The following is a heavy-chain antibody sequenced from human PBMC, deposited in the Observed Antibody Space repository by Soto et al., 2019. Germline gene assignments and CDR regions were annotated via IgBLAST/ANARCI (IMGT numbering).Heavy chain of an antibody. J-gene: IGHJ4*02. Sequence: GGSLRLSCAASGFTFSSYGMHWVRQAPGKGLEWVAVIWYDGSNKYYADSVKGRFTISRDNSKNTLYLQMNSLRAEDTAVYYCARDRPEYYYDSSGYYPFWGQGTLVTVSS. CDR1: GFTFSSYG. V-gene: IGHV3-33*01. D-gene: IGHD3-22*01. CDR3: ARDRPEYYYDSSGYYPF. CDR2: IWYDGSNK.